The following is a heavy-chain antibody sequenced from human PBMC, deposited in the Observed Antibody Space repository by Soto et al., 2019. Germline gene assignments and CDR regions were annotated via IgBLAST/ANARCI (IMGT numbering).Heavy chain of an antibody. CDR3: XXXXXXXXXXDX. CDR1: GFSLTTSGVG. V-gene: IGHV2-5*01. J-gene: IGHJ3*01. Sequence: QITLKESGPSLVKPTQTLTLTCTLSGFSLTTSGVGVAWIRQPPGKALEWLTLIYWNDDKRYSPSLKSRLIITKDTSKNQVVLSMTNMDPVXXXXXXXXXXXXXXXXXDXWGEGTMVTVSS. CDR2: IYWNDDK.